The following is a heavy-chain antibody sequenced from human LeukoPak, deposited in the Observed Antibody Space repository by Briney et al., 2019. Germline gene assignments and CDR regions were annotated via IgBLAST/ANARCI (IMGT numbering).Heavy chain of an antibody. J-gene: IGHJ1*01. CDR2: ISGYGDST. Sequence: GGSLRLSCASSALTFSRHVINWVRQAPGKGLEWVSAISGYGDSTFYADSVKGRFSISRDNSKNTVYLQIDSLRVEDTAVYYCAQDAEEKGYGRPVEYFQHWARAPWSPSPQ. D-gene: IGHD3-10*01. CDR1: ALTFSRHV. V-gene: IGHV3-23*01. CDR3: AQDAEEKGYGRPVEYFQH.